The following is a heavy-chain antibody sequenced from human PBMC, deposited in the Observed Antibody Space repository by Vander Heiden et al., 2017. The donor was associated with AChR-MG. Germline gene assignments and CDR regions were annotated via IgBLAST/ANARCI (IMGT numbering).Heavy chain of an antibody. CDR2: IYYSGST. CDR3: ARRTYYYDSSGYYWRY. CDR1: GGSISSSSYY. D-gene: IGHD3-22*01. J-gene: IGHJ4*02. Sequence: QLQRQESGPGLVKPSETLSLTCTVSGGSISSSSYYWGWIRQPPGKGLEWIGSIYYSGSTYYNPSLKSRVTISVDTSKNQFSLKLSSVTAADTAVYYCARRTYYYDSSGYYWRYWGQGTLVTVSS. V-gene: IGHV4-39*01.